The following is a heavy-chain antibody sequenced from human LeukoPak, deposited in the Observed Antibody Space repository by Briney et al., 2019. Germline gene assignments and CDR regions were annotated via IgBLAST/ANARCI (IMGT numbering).Heavy chain of an antibody. CDR3: AKAELATTVPMTRPHYCYYYGMDV. D-gene: IGHD4-11*01. CDR1: GFTFSSYA. CDR2: ISGSGGST. V-gene: IGHV3-23*01. J-gene: IGHJ6*02. Sequence: GGSLRLSCAASGFTFSSYAMSWVRQAPGKGLEWVSAISGSGGSTYYADSVKGRFTISRDNSKNTLYLQMNSLRAEDTAVYYCAKAELATTVPMTRPHYCYYYGMDVWGQGTTVTVSS.